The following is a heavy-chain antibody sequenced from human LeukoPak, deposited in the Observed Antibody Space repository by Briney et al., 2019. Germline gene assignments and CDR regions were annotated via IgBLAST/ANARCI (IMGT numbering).Heavy chain of an antibody. CDR3: ARASIWSFDY. V-gene: IGHV6-1*01. CDR1: GDXVSSNSAA. Sequence: SQTLSLTCAISGDXVSSNSAAWHWIRQSPSRGPEWLGRTKYRSKWYIDYAVSLKSRITINPDTSKNQFSLQLNSVTPEDTALYYCARASIWSFDYWGQGTLVTVSS. D-gene: IGHD2-8*02. J-gene: IGHJ4*02. CDR2: TKYRSKWYI.